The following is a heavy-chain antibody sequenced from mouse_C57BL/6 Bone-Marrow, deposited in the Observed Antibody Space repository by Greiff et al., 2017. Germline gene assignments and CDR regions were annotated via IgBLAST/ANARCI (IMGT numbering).Heavy chain of an antibody. CDR3: AGEVNPGFYY. Sequence: LQESGPGLVQPSQSLSLTCSVTGYSITSGYYWNWIRQFPGNKLEWMDYISSDGINHSNPSPQHQISITRDTSSNQFFLKLNSVTTEDTATYYCAGEVNPGFYYWGQGTTLTVSS. D-gene: IGHD2-2*01. J-gene: IGHJ2*01. V-gene: IGHV3-6*01. CDR2: ISSDGIN. CDR1: GYSITSGYY.